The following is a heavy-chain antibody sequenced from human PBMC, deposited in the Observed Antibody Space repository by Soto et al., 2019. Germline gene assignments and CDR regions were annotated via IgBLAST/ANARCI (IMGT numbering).Heavy chain of an antibody. D-gene: IGHD5-12*01. V-gene: IGHV1-18*01. CDR3: AREDSGYDLYYYYYGMDV. J-gene: IGHJ6*02. Sequence: ASVKVSCKASGYTFTSYGISWVRQAPGQGLEWMGWISAYNGNTNYAQKLQGRVTMTTDTSTSTAYMELRSLRSDDTAVYYCAREDSGYDLYYYYYGMDVWGQGTTVTAP. CDR2: ISAYNGNT. CDR1: GYTFTSYG.